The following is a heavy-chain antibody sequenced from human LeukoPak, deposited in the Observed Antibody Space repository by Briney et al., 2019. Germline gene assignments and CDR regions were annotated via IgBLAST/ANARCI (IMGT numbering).Heavy chain of an antibody. CDR2: VSSDGRTQ. V-gene: IGHV3-30*04. J-gene: IGHJ4*02. CDR3: ARGSVGTPPPFDF. D-gene: IGHD1-1*01. CDR1: GVTVSRNA. Sequence: GGSLRLSSAASGVTVSRNALHWVRQTPGKGLEWVALVSSDGRTQSYADFVKGRFSISRDNSKNTMSLQMNSLRSDDTAVYYCARGSVGTPPPFDFWGQGTLVTVSS.